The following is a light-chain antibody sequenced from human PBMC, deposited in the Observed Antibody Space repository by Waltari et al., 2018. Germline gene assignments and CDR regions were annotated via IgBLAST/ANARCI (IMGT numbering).Light chain of an antibody. CDR1: QSIQDN. CDR3: QQYNRWPPLT. J-gene: IGKJ4*01. V-gene: IGKV3-15*01. CDR2: GAS. Sequence: EVLMTQSPATLSVSPGERVTLSCTASQSIQDNLAWYQQKPGQAPRLLIYGASTRATAVPARFRGSGSGTEFTLTISSLQSEDFGVYYCQQYNRWPPLTFGGGTKVDIK.